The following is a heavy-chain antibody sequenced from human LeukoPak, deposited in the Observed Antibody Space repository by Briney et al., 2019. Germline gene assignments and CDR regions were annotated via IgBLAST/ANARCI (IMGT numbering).Heavy chain of an antibody. CDR3: ARGLRRVIGV. CDR1: GVSFSGYY. Sequence: SETLSLTCAVYGVSFSGYYWSWIRQPPGKGLEWIGEINHSGSTNYNPSLKSRVTISVDTSKNQFSLKLSSVTAADTAVYYCARGLRRVIGVWGKGTTVTVSS. CDR2: INHSGST. V-gene: IGHV4-34*01. D-gene: IGHD2-21*01. J-gene: IGHJ6*04.